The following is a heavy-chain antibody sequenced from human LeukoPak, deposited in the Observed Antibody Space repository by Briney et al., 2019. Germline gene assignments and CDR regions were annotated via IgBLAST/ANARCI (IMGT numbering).Heavy chain of an antibody. D-gene: IGHD2-15*01. CDR3: ARDLEYCSGGSCYDWFDP. J-gene: IGHJ5*02. Sequence: GGSLRLSCAASGFTFSSYSMNWVRQAPGKGLEWVSSISSSSSYIYYADSVKGRFTISRDNAKNSLYLQMNSLRAEDTAVYYCARDLEYCSGGSCYDWFDPWGQGTLATVSS. CDR1: GFTFSSYS. CDR2: ISSSSSYI. V-gene: IGHV3-21*01.